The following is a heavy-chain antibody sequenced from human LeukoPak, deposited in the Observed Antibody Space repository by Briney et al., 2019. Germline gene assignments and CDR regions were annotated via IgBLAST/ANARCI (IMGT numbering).Heavy chain of an antibody. Sequence: GGSLRLSCAASGFTFSSYSMNWVRQAPGKGLEWVSYISSSSSTIYYADSVKGRFTISRDNAKNSLYLQMNSLRAEDTAVYYCASSRDYYDSSGSPEDYWGQGTLVTVSS. CDR1: GFTFSSYS. V-gene: IGHV3-48*04. CDR2: ISSSSSTI. CDR3: ASSRDYYDSSGSPEDY. J-gene: IGHJ4*02. D-gene: IGHD3-22*01.